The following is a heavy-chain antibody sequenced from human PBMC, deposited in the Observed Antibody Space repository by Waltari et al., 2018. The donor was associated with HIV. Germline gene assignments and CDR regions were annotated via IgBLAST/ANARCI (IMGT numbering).Heavy chain of an antibody. CDR1: GGSFSGYY. J-gene: IGHJ1*01. V-gene: IGHV4-34*01. Sequence: QVQLQQWGAGLLKPSETLSLTCAVYGGSFSGYYWRWIRQPPGKGLEWIGEINHSGSTNYNPSLKSRVTISVDTSKNQFSLKLSSVTAADTAVYYCARSSIGYCSSTSCLYFQHWGQGTLVTVSS. D-gene: IGHD2-2*01. CDR3: ARSSIGYCSSTSCLYFQH. CDR2: INHSGST.